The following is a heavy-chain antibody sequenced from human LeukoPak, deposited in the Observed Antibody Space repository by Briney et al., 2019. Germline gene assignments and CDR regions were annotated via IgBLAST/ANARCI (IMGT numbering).Heavy chain of an antibody. CDR1: GYTFTDYY. D-gene: IGHD5-12*01. V-gene: IGHV1-2*02. J-gene: IGHJ5*02. Sequence: ASVKVSCKASGYTFTDYYINWVRQAPGQGLEWMGWINPNSGGTNYAQKFQGRVTMTRDTSISTAYMELSRLRSDDTAVYYCARVGVATGSHWFDPWGQGTLVTVSS. CDR2: INPNSGGT. CDR3: ARVGVATGSHWFDP.